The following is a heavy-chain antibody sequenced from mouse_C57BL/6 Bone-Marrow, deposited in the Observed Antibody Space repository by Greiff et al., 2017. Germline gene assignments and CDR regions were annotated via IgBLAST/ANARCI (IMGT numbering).Heavy chain of an antibody. D-gene: IGHD2-4*01. CDR2: INPSNGGT. CDR1: GYTFTSSW. CDR3: ARGLRRKFGAMDY. Sequence: QVQLQQSGTELVKPGASVKLSCKASGYTFTSSWMHWVKQRPGQGLEWIGNINPSNGGTNYNEKFKSKATLTVDKSSSTAYMQLSSLTSEDSAVYYCARGLRRKFGAMDYWGQGTSVTVSS. V-gene: IGHV1-53*01. J-gene: IGHJ4*01.